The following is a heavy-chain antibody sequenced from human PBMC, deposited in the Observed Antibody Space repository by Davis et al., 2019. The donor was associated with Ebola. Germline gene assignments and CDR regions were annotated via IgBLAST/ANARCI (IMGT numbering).Heavy chain of an antibody. CDR3: ARVVRRGYSGYDYFDY. CDR1: GCTFSTYP. V-gene: IGHV1-69*13. Sequence: SVQVSCKASGCTFSTYPFIWVRQAPGQGLEWMGGIIPIFGTANYAQKFQGRVTITADESTSTAYMELSRLRSDDTAVYYCARVVRRGYSGYDYFDYWGQGTLVTVSS. CDR2: IIPIFGTA. D-gene: IGHD5-12*01. J-gene: IGHJ4*02.